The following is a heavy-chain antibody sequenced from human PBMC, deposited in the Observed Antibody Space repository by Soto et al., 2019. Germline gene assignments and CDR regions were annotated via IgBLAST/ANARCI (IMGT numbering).Heavy chain of an antibody. CDR1: GGTFNTYT. CDR2: IIPFLSVT. Sequence: QVHLVQSGAEVKKPGSSVKVSCKASGGTFNTYTLIWVRQAPGQGLEWMGRIIPFLSVTNSAQKFQDRVALTADKSTSTAYLELTSLTSDDTAIYFCAFGRWSAETFDIWGQGTMVTVSS. CDR3: AFGRWSAETFDI. J-gene: IGHJ3*02. D-gene: IGHD2-15*01. V-gene: IGHV1-69*02.